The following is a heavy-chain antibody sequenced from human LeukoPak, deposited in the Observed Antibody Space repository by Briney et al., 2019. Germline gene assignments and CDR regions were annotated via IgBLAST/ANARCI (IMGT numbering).Heavy chain of an antibody. CDR3: AKELQSTWLPLDY. Sequence: ASVKVSCKASGYTFTGYYMHWVRQAPGQGLEWMGWINPNSGGTNYAQKFQGRVTMTRDTSISTAYMELSRLRSDDTAVYYCAKELQSTWLPLDYWGQGTLVTVSS. D-gene: IGHD3-22*01. CDR2: INPNSGGT. CDR1: GYTFTGYY. V-gene: IGHV1-2*02. J-gene: IGHJ4*02.